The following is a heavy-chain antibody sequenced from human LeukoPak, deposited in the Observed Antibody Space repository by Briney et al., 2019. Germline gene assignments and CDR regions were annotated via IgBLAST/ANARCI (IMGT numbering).Heavy chain of an antibody. Sequence: GRSLRLPSAASGFTFSSYGMHWVRQAPGKGLEWVAVIWYDGSNKYYADSVKGRFTISRDNSKNTLYLQMNSLRAEDTAVYYCAKIPLDSSDLDYWGQGTLVTVSS. D-gene: IGHD6-19*01. CDR2: IWYDGSNK. CDR1: GFTFSSYG. J-gene: IGHJ4*02. V-gene: IGHV3-33*06. CDR3: AKIPLDSSDLDY.